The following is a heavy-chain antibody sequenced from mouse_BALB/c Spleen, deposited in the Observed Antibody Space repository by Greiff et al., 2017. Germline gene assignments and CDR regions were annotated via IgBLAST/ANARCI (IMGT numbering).Heavy chain of an antibody. CDR3: ARSTYGSSGEGYYAMDY. V-gene: IGHV1-82*01. D-gene: IGHD1-1*01. CDR2: IYPGDGDT. J-gene: IGHJ4*01. CDR1: GYAFSSSW. Sequence: QVQLKESGPELVKPGASVKISCKASGYAFSSSWMNWVKQRPGQGLEWIGRIYPGDGDTNYNGKFKGKATLTADKSSSTAYMQLSSLTSVDSAVYFCARSTYGSSGEGYYAMDYWGQGTSVTVSS.